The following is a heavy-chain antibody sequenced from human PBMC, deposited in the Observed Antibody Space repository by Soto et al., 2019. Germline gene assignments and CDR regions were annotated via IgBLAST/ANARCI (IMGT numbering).Heavy chain of an antibody. V-gene: IGHV1-69*04. J-gene: IGHJ6*02. CDR2: IIPILGIA. CDR1: GGTFSSYT. D-gene: IGHD3-10*01. CDR3: ARDIGSGSYYTLYYYYGMDV. Sequence: SVKVSCKASGGTFSSYTISWVRQAPGQGLEWMGRIIPILGIANYAQKFQGRVTITADKSTSTAYMELSSLRSEDTAVYYCARDIGSGSYYTLYYYYGMDVWGQGTTVTSP.